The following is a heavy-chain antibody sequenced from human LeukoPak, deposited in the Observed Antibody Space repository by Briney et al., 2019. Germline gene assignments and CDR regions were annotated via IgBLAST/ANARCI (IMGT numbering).Heavy chain of an antibody. CDR3: AKGDTS. D-gene: IGHD2-21*02. V-gene: IGHV3-30*02. CDR2: IRYDGSDK. CDR1: GFNFSNYD. J-gene: IGHJ5*02. Sequence: GGSLRLSCAASGFNFSNYDMHWVRQAPGKGLEWVAFIRYDGSDKYYADSVTGRFTISRDNSKNTLYVQMNSLRNEDTAVYYCAKGDTSWGQGTLVTVSS.